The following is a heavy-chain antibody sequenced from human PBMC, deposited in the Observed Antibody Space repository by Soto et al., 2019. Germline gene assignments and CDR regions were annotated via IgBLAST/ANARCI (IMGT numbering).Heavy chain of an antibody. CDR2: ISYDGSNK. J-gene: IGHJ4*02. Sequence: PGGSLRLSCAASGFTFSSYAMHWVRQAPGKGLEWVAVISYDGSNKYYADSVKGRFTISRDNSKNTLFLQMNSLRAEGTAVYYCASSGYWGQGTLVTVSS. CDR1: GFTFSSYA. CDR3: ASSGY. D-gene: IGHD7-27*01. V-gene: IGHV3-30-3*01.